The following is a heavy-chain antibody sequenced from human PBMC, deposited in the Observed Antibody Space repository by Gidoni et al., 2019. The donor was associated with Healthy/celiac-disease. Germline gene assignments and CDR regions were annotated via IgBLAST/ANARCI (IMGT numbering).Heavy chain of an antibody. CDR3: AKALAVPQNSIFDY. Sequence: EVQLLESGGGLVQTGGSLRLSCAAAGFHCSSYAMSWVRQAPGKGLEWVSAISGSGGSTYYADPVKGRFTISRDNSKNTLYLQMNSLRAEDTAVYYCAKALAVPQNSIFDYWGQGTLVTVSS. CDR2: ISGSGGST. D-gene: IGHD2-15*01. V-gene: IGHV3-23*01. J-gene: IGHJ4*02. CDR1: GFHCSSYA.